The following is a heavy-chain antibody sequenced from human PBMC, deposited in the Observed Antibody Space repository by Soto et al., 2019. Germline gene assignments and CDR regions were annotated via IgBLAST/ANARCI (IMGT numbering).Heavy chain of an antibody. CDR3: ARDSPSSGYYLGY. CDR2: IIPIIGTA. D-gene: IGHD3-22*01. J-gene: IGHJ4*02. CDR1: GGTFSSYA. Sequence: QVQLVQSGAEVKKPGSSVKVSCKASGGTFSSYAISWLRQAPGQGLEWMGGIIPIIGTANYAKKLQGRVTITADESTSTAYLELSSLRYEDTAVYYYARDSPSSGYYLGYWGQGNLVTVSS. V-gene: IGHV1-69*01.